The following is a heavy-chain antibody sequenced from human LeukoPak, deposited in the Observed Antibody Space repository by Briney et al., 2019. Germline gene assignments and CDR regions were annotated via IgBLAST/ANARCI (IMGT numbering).Heavy chain of an antibody. J-gene: IGHJ3*02. Sequence: SETLSLTCTVSGGSISSYYWSWIRQPPGKGLEWIAYIFYSGSTNYNPSLMSRVTVSVDTSKNQFSLKLSSVTAADTAVYFCARHGRTVTSTYNWWSAFDIWGQGTMLTVSS. V-gene: IGHV4-59*08. CDR1: GGSISSYY. CDR2: IFYSGST. CDR3: ARHGRTVTSTYNWWSAFDI. D-gene: IGHD6-19*01.